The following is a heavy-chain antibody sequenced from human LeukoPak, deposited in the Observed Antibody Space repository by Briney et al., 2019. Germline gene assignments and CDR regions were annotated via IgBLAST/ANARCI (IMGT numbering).Heavy chain of an antibody. V-gene: IGHV3-7*01. CDR1: GFTFSSYS. Sequence: PGGSLRLSCAASGFTFSSYSMSWVRQAPGKGLEWVANIKQDGSEKYYVDSVKGRFTISRDNAKNSLYLQMNSLRAEDTAVYYCASGAGGCWGQGTLVTVSS. CDR2: IKQDGSEK. J-gene: IGHJ4*02. D-gene: IGHD1-14*01. CDR3: ASGAGGC.